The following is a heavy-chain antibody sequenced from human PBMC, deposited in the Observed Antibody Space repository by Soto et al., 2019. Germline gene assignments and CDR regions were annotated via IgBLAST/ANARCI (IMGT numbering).Heavy chain of an antibody. CDR1: GDTFTNYW. Sequence: GESLKISCKGSGDTFTNYWIGWVRQMPGKGLEWMGIIYPGDSDTKYNPSFQGQVTISADKSITTTYLRWTSLKASDTAIYYCAASIFYYGMDVWGQGTTVTVYS. CDR2: IYPGDSDT. CDR3: AASIFYYGMDV. V-gene: IGHV5-51*01. J-gene: IGHJ6*02.